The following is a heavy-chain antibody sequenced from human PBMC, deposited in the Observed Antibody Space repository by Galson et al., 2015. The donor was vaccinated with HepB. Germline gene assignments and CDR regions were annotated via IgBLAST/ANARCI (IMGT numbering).Heavy chain of an antibody. CDR3: FSQQGGSSLDY. CDR2: INPGSGGA. D-gene: IGHD6-6*01. J-gene: IGHJ4*02. V-gene: IGHV1-2*02. CDR1: GYTFTGYY. Sequence: SVKVSCKASGYTFTGYYMHWVRQAPGQGLEWMGWINPGSGGANYAQKFQDRVTMTKDTSINTGYMELSRLRSDDTAVYYCFSQQGGSSLDYWGQGTLVTVSS.